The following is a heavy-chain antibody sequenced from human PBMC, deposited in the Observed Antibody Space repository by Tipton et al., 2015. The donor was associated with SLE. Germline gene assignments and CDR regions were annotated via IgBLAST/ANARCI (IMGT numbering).Heavy chain of an antibody. V-gene: IGHV4-31*03. CDR2: IYYSGIT. CDR1: GDSISQGGYY. CDR3: ASPYYDFWTGYRPFYSDMDV. D-gene: IGHD3-3*01. J-gene: IGHJ6*02. Sequence: TLSLTCTVSGDSISQGGYYWSWIRQHPGKGLEWIGYIYYSGITYYNLSLKSRLTISVDTSKNQFSLKLSSVTAADTATYYCASPYYDFWTGYRPFYSDMDVWGPGTTVTVAS.